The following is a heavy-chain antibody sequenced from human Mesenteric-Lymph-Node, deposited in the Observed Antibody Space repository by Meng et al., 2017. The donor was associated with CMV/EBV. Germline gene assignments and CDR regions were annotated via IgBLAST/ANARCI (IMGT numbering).Heavy chain of an antibody. V-gene: IGHV5-51*01. J-gene: IGHJ4*02. Sequence: GGSLRLSCKGSEFSFTTYWIAWVRQMPGKGLEWMGIIYPGDSDTRYSPSFRGQVIFSVDKSISTAYLQWSSLKASDTAMYYCARLAAGDTAYFDSWGQGTLVTVSS. CDR3: ARLAAGDTAYFDS. CDR2: IYPGDSDT. CDR1: EFSFTTYW. D-gene: IGHD6-13*01.